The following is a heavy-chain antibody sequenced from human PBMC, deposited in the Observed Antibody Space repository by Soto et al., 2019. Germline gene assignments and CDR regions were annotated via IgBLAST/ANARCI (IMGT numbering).Heavy chain of an antibody. V-gene: IGHV1-3*05. CDR3: ARAWVVVTAPDY. CDR1: GYTFTSYA. J-gene: IGHJ4*02. CDR2: INAGYGNT. D-gene: IGHD2-21*02. Sequence: QVQLVQSGAEEKKPGASVKVSCKASGYTFTSYAMHWVRQAPGQRLEWMGWINAGYGNTKYSQKFQGRVTITRDTSASTAYMELSSLRSEDTAVYYCARAWVVVTAPDYWGQGTLVTVSS.